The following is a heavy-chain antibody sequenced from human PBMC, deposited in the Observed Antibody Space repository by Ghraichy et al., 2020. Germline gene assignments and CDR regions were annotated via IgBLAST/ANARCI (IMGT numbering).Heavy chain of an antibody. D-gene: IGHD6-13*01. V-gene: IGHV4-34*01. J-gene: IGHJ4*02. Sequence: SETLSLTCAVYGGPFSGYYWSWIRQPPGKGLEWIGEINHSGSTNYNPSLKSRVTISVDTSKNQFSLKLSSVTAADTAVYYCARGHRRIAGRWGQGTLVTVSS. CDR2: INHSGST. CDR1: GGPFSGYY. CDR3: ARGHRRIAGR.